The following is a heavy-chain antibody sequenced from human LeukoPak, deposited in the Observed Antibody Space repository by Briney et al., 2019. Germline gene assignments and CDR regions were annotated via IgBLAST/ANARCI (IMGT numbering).Heavy chain of an antibody. CDR1: GFTFSSYA. CDR3: AKGSDESKYDFWSGYYRDYYYYMDV. Sequence: PGGSLRLSCAASGFTFSSYAMHWVRQAPGKGLEWVAFIRYDGSNKYYADSVKGRFTISRDNSKNTLYLRMNSLRAEDTAVYYCAKGSDESKYDFWSGYYRDYYYYMDVWGKGTTVTVSS. V-gene: IGHV3-30*02. CDR2: IRYDGSNK. J-gene: IGHJ6*03. D-gene: IGHD3-3*01.